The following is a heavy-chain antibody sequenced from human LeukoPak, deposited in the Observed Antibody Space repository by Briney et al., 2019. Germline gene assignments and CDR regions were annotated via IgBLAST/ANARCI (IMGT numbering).Heavy chain of an antibody. CDR3: ARGEMCSGGSCYLTDY. D-gene: IGHD2-15*01. J-gene: IGHJ4*02. V-gene: IGHV1-18*01. CDR2: ISAYNGNT. CDR1: GYTFTSYG. Sequence: ASVKVSCKASGYTFTSYGISWVRQAPGQGLEWMGWISAYNGNTNYAQKLQGRVTMTTDTSTSTAYMELRSLRSEDTAVYYCARGEMCSGGSCYLTDYWGQGTLVTVSS.